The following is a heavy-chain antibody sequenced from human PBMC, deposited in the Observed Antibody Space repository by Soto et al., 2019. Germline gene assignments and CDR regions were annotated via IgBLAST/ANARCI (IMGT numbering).Heavy chain of an antibody. CDR3: ARSGHTFAGVI. D-gene: IGHD3-16*01. J-gene: IGHJ4*02. V-gene: IGHV4-59*01. CDR2: LHYTGSD. Sequence: SETLSLTCTVSGISMNDYYGSWIRQSPGKGLEHIGYLHYTGSDNYNPSLKSRVTISMDRSKNQFSLRLSSVTAADTATYYCARSGHTFAGVIWGQGXLVTVYS. CDR1: GISMNDYY.